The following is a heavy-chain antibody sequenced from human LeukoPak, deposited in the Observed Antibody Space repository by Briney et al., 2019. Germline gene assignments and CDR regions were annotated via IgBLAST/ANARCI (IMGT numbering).Heavy chain of an antibody. CDR2: VSTTGST. D-gene: IGHD4-17*01. CDR3: ATLPGGVTTPNPS. V-gene: IGHV4-4*07. J-gene: IGHJ5*02. CDR1: GDSISTYY. Sequence: PSETLSLTCTVSGDSISTYYWSWIRQPAGKGLEWIGRVSTTGSTNYNPSLKSRVTISLDTSKNQFSLKLTSVTAADTAVYYCATLPGGVTTPNPSWGQGTLVTVSS.